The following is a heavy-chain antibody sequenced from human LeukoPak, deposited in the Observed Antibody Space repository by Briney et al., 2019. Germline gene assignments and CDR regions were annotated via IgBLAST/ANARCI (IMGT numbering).Heavy chain of an antibody. CDR1: GFTFSSFAM. CDR3: ARGVTGGWYGDFQH. J-gene: IGHJ1*01. D-gene: IGHD6-19*01. V-gene: IGHV4-4*02. CDR2: IYHSGST. Sequence: GSLRLSCAASGFTFSSFAMSWVRQPPGKGLEWIGEIYHSGSTNYNPSLKSRVTISVDKSKNQFSLKLNSVTAADTAVYYCARGVTGGWYGDFQHWGQGTLVTVSS.